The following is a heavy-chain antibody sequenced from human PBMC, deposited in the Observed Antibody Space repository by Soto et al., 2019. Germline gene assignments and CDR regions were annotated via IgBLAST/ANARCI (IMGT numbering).Heavy chain of an antibody. CDR1: GDTFTSYG. Sequence: QVQLVQSGTEVKKPGASVKVSCKASGDTFTSYGISWVRQAPGQGLEWMGWISAYNGNTNSAQKFQGRVTMTTDTAPSTADMELRSLRSDDTAVYYCTRGCDTSGYYYHWGQGTLVTVSS. D-gene: IGHD3-22*01. CDR2: ISAYNGNT. J-gene: IGHJ4*02. V-gene: IGHV1-18*01. CDR3: TRGCDTSGYYYH.